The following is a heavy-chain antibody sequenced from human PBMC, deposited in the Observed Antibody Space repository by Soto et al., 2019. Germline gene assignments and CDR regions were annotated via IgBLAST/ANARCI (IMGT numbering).Heavy chain of an antibody. J-gene: IGHJ6*03. D-gene: IGHD3-9*01. V-gene: IGHV1-18*01. CDR3: AGSESGTGYYNYYYYYYLDV. CDR1: GYTFTSYG. CDR2: ISAYNGNT. Sequence: QVQLVQSGAEVKKPGASVKVSCKASGYTFTSYGISWVRQAPGQGLEWMGWISAYNGNTNYAQKLQGRVTMTTDTSTSTAYMELRSLRSDDTAVYYCAGSESGTGYYNYYYYYYLDVWGKGTTVTVSS.